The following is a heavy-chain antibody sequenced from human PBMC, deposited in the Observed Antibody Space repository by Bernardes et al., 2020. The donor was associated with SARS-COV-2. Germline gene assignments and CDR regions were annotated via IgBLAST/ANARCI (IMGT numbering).Heavy chain of an antibody. CDR2: INSDGSST. CDR1: GFTFSSYW. Sequence: GSLRLSCAASGFTFSSYWMHWVRQAPGKGLVWVSRINSDGSSTSYADSVKGRFTISRDNAKNTLYLQMNSLRAEDTAVYYCARGWGYDSSGYYPPFDYWGQGTLVTVSS. D-gene: IGHD3-22*01. CDR3: ARGWGYDSSGYYPPFDY. J-gene: IGHJ4*02. V-gene: IGHV3-74*01.